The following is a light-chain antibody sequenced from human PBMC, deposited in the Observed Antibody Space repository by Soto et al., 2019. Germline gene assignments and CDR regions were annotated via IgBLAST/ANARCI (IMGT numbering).Light chain of an antibody. CDR1: QSISNY. CDR2: AAS. CDR3: QQSFSPLWT. J-gene: IGKJ1*01. V-gene: IGKV1-39*01. Sequence: DIQMTQSPSSLSASVGDRVTITCRASQSISNYLNWYQQKTGKAPKLLIYAASSMQSGVPSRVSGSGSETDFTLTISSLQPDDSATYYCQQSFSPLWTFGQGTKVEV.